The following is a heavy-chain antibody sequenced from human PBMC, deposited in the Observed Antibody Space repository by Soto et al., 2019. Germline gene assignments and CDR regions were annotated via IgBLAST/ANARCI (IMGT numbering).Heavy chain of an antibody. CDR1: GFTFSDHY. CDR3: ARLRLTGYFDY. J-gene: IGHJ4*02. CDR2: ISTSSSYT. V-gene: IGHV3-11*03. Sequence: GGSLRLSCVASGFTFSDHYMTWIRQAPGKGLEWLSYISTSSSYTNYADSVKGRFTISRDNAMNSLYLQMNSLRAEDTAVYYCARLRLTGYFDYWGQGT.